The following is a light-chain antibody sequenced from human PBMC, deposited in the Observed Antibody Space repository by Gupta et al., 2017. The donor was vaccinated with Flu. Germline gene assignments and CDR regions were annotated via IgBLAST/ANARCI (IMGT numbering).Light chain of an antibody. J-gene: IGLJ2*01. V-gene: IGLV2-8*01. CDR2: EVS. CDR1: SSDVGVYND. Sequence: TISCTVTSSDVGVYNDVSCYHQHPGKAPKLMIYEVSKRPSGVPDRFSGSKSSNTAALTVSGLQAEEEADYYCSSYAGSNNWNVVFGGGTKLTVL. CDR3: SSYAGSNNWNVV.